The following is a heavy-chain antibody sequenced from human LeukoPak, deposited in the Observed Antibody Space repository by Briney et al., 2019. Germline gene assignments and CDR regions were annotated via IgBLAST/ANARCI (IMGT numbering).Heavy chain of an antibody. J-gene: IGHJ6*03. V-gene: IGHV3-48*03. CDR2: IASSGTTI. D-gene: IGHD6-19*01. CDR3: AKGLKAVSVVAGAFYYYYYMDV. Sequence: GGSLRLSCAVSGFPFSIYEMNWVRQAPGKGLEWVSNIASSGTTIYYADSVKGRFSISRDNAKSSLYLQMNSLRVEDTAVYYCAKGLKAVSVVAGAFYYYYYMDVWGKGTTVTVSS. CDR1: GFPFSIYE.